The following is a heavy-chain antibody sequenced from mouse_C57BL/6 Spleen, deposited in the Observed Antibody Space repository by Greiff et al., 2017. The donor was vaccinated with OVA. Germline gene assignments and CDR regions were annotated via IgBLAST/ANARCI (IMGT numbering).Heavy chain of an antibody. CDR2: IDPSDSYT. CDR1: GYTFTSYW. D-gene: IGHD1-1*01. J-gene: IGHJ2*01. V-gene: IGHV1-69*01. Sequence: QVQLKESGAELVMPGASVKLSCKASGYTFTSYWMHWVKQRPGQGLEWIGEIDPSDSYTNYNQKFKGKSTLTVDKSSSTAYMQLSSLTSEDSAVYYCARRSTTVVEGYFDYWGQGTTLTVSS. CDR3: ARRSTTVVEGYFDY.